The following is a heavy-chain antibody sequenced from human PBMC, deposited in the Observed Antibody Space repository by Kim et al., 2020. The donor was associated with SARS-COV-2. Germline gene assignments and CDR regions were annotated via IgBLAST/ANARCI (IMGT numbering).Heavy chain of an antibody. CDR3: TRVPVTTLAFWDTFD. V-gene: IGHV3-73*01. CDR1: GFTFSGSA. Sequence: VGSLRLSCAASGFTFSGSAMHWFRQASGKGLEWVGRIRSKANSYATTYAASVKGRFTISRDDSKTTAYLQMNSLKTEDTALYYCTRVPVTTLAFWDTFD. D-gene: IGHD1-1*01. J-gene: IGHJ3*02. CDR2: IRSKANSYAT.